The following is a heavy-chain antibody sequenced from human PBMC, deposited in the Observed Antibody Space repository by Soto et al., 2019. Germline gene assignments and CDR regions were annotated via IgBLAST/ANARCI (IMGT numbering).Heavy chain of an antibody. J-gene: IGHJ4*02. Sequence: PGGSLRLSCTASGFTFGDYAMSWVRQAPGKGLEWVGFIRSKAQGGTAQYAASVKGRFIILRDDSKSIAYLQMNSLKTEDAAVYYCTRAPISQGLFDYWGQGTLVTVSS. V-gene: IGHV3-49*04. CDR1: GFTFGDYA. D-gene: IGHD2-21*01. CDR2: IRSKAQGGTA. CDR3: TRAPISQGLFDY.